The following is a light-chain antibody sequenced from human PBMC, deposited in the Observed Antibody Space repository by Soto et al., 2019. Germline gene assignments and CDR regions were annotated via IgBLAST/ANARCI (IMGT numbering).Light chain of an antibody. V-gene: IGLV2-14*03. CDR1: SSDIGAYNY. CDR2: DVS. CDR3: SSYTSSSTYV. J-gene: IGLJ1*01. Sequence: QSALTQPASVSASPGQSITISCTGTSSDIGAYNYVSWYQHHPGKAPKLMIYDVSNRPSGVSNRFSGSKSGNTASLTISGLQAEDEADYYCSSYTSSSTYVFGTGTQVTVL.